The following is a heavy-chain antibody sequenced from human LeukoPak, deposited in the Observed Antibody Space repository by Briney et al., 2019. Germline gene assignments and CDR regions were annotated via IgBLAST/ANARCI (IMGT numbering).Heavy chain of an antibody. V-gene: IGHV3-53*01. Sequence: PGGSLRLSCAASGFTVSSNYMSWVRQAPGKGLEWVSVIYSGGSTYYADSVKGRFTISRDNSKNSLYLQMNSLRAEDTAVYYCARDGFLGAIFGVAPFDYWGQGTLVTVSS. CDR1: GFTVSSNY. J-gene: IGHJ4*02. CDR3: ARDGFLGAIFGVAPFDY. CDR2: IYSGGST. D-gene: IGHD3-3*01.